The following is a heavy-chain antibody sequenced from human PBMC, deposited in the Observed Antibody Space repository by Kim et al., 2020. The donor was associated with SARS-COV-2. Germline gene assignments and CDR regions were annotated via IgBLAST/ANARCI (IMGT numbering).Heavy chain of an antibody. V-gene: IGHV4-31*03. J-gene: IGHJ4*02. CDR1: GGSISSGGYY. Sequence: SETLSLTCTVSGGSISSGGYYWSWIRQHPGKGLEWIGYIYYSGSTYYNPSLKSRVTISVDTSKNQFSLKLSSVTAADTAVYYCARGRSGSYYNIDYWGQGTLVTVSS. CDR3: ARGRSGSYYNIDY. CDR2: IYYSGST. D-gene: IGHD3-10*01.